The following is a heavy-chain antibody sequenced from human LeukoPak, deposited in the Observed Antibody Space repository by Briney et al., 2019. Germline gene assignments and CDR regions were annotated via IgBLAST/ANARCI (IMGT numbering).Heavy chain of an antibody. J-gene: IGHJ4*02. CDR3: ARDARSHCGTDACYGPYFDY. CDR1: GFSFSTSS. D-gene: IGHD2-2*01. Sequence: PGGSLRLSCAASGFSFSTSSMSWVRQTPRTGLEWISYIRGSSTTIYYADSVKGRFTISRDNARNSLYLQMNDLTAEDTGVYFCARDARSHCGTDACYGPYFDYWGQGSLVTVSS. V-gene: IGHV3-48*01. CDR2: IRGSSTTI.